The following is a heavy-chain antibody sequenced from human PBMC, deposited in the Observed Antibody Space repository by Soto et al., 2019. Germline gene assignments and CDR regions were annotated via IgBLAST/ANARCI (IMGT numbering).Heavy chain of an antibody. CDR1: GGSISSGDYY. J-gene: IGHJ5*02. D-gene: IGHD6-6*01. CDR2: IYYSGST. V-gene: IGHV4-30-4*01. Sequence: PSETLSLTCTVSGGSISSGDYYWSWIRQPPGKGLEWIGYIYYSGSTYYNPSLKSRVTISVDTSKNQFSLKLSSVTAADTAVYYCARGIIAASLRLVWFDPWGQGTLVTVSS. CDR3: ARGIIAASLRLVWFDP.